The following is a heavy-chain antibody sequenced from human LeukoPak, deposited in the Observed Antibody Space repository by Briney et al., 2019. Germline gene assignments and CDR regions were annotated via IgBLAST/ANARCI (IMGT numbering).Heavy chain of an antibody. CDR1: GGSISSYY. Sequence: SETLSLTCTVSGGSISSYYWSWIRQPPGKGLEWIGYIYYSGSTNYNPSLKSRVTISVDTSKNQFSLKLSSVTAADTAVYYCAREYRRTYDFWTFGYWGQGTLVTVSS. J-gene: IGHJ4*02. CDR3: AREYRRTYDFWTFGY. D-gene: IGHD3-3*01. CDR2: IYYSGST. V-gene: IGHV4-59*12.